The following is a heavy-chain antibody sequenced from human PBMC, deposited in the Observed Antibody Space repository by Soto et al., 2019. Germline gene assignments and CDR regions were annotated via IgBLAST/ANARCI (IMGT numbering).Heavy chain of an antibody. CDR2: IYSGGST. D-gene: IGHD3-22*01. J-gene: IGHJ1*01. Sequence: PGGSLRLSCAASGFTVSSNYMSWVRQAPGKGLEWVSVIYSGGSTYYADAVKGRFTISRDNSKNTLYLQMNSLRAEYTSVYYFARDLVESGYPEYFQHWGQGTLVTVSS. CDR1: GFTVSSNY. V-gene: IGHV3-53*01. CDR3: ARDLVESGYPEYFQH.